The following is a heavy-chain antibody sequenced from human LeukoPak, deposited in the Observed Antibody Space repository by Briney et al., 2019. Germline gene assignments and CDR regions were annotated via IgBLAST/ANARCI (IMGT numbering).Heavy chain of an antibody. J-gene: IGHJ4*02. CDR1: GFTFSDYY. CDR2: INQDGSEK. V-gene: IGHV3-7*01. Sequence: PGGSLRLSCAASGFTFSDYYMSWIRQAPGKGLEWVANINQDGSEKNYVDSVKGRFTISRDNAKNSLYLQMNSLRAEDTAVYYCAKVLGVVVSAASRPLDYWGQGTRVTVSS. CDR3: AKVLGVVVSAASRPLDY. D-gene: IGHD2-2*01.